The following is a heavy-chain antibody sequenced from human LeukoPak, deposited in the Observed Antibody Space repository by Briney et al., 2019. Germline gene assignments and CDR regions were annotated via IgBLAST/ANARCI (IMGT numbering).Heavy chain of an antibody. CDR1: GFIFSDYI. J-gene: IGHJ3*02. CDR2: IRTRINSSTT. V-gene: IGHV3-72*01. CDR3: SRDGGEGGNSAFDI. D-gene: IGHD3-16*01. Sequence: GGSLRLSCAASGFIFSDYIMDWVRQAPGKGLEWVGRIRTRINSSTTEYAASVKGRFTISRDDSKNSMYLHMNSLKTEDTAVYYCSRDGGEGGNSAFDIWGQGTMVTVPS.